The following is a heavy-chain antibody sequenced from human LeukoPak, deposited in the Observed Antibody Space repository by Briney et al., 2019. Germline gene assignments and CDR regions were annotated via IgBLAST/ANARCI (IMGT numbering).Heavy chain of an antibody. D-gene: IGHD6-13*01. CDR1: GGSISSSRYS. Sequence: SETLSLTCTVSGGSISSSRYSWGWIRQPPGKGLEWIGSIYYSGSTYYNPSLKSRVTISVDTSKNQFSLKLSSVTAADTAVYYCASCSSWPTNWFDPWGQGTLVTVSS. CDR3: ASCSSWPTNWFDP. CDR2: IYYSGST. V-gene: IGHV4-39*01. J-gene: IGHJ5*02.